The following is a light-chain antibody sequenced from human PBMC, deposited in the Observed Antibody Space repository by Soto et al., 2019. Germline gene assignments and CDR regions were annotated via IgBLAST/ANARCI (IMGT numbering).Light chain of an antibody. CDR1: QSVSSTK. V-gene: IGKV3-20*01. Sequence: EIVLTQSPGTLSLSPGERATLSCRASQSVSSTKLAWYQQKVGQAHRLLIYGASSRATGIPDRFSGSGSGTDFTLTISRLEPEDFAVYYCQQYGNSPQTFGQGTKLEIK. J-gene: IGKJ2*01. CDR3: QQYGNSPQT. CDR2: GAS.